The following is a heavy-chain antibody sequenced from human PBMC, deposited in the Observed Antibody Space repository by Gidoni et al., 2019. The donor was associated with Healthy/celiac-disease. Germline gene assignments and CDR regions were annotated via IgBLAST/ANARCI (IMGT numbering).Heavy chain of an antibody. CDR3: ARVYPYYDSSGYPDDAFDI. J-gene: IGHJ3*02. D-gene: IGHD3-22*01. CDR2: IYYSGST. V-gene: IGHV4-59*01. CDR1: GGSISSYY. Sequence: QVQLQESGPGLVKPSETLSLTCTVSGGSISSYYWSWIRQPPGKGLEWIGYIYYSGSTNYNPSLKSRVTISVDTSKNQFSLKLSSVTAADTAVYYCARVYPYYDSSGYPDDAFDIWGQGTMVTVSS.